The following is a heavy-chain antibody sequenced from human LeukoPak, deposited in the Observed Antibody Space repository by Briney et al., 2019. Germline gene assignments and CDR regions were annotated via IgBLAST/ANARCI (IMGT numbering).Heavy chain of an antibody. D-gene: IGHD1-26*01. J-gene: IGHJ4*02. CDR1: AGTFTSYA. Sequence: SVKVSCKASAGTFTSYAISWVRQAPGQGLEWMGGIIPMFGTANYAQKFQGRVTITTDEATSTAYMELSSLGSEDTAMYYCARVFARGGEISGSYYYYWGQGTLVTVSS. CDR2: IIPMFGTA. CDR3: ARVFARGGEISGSYYYY. V-gene: IGHV1-69*05.